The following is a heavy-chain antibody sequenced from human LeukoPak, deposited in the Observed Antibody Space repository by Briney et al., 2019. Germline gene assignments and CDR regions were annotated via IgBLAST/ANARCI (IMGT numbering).Heavy chain of an antibody. D-gene: IGHD6-13*01. J-gene: IGHJ6*02. Sequence: GGSLRLSCAPSGFTFDDYGMSWVRQAPWKGLEWVSGINWNGDSTGYADSVKGRFTISRDNAKSSLFLQMNSLRAEDTALYYCARALTAGTNAMDVWGQGTTVSVCS. CDR2: INWNGDST. V-gene: IGHV3-20*04. CDR1: GFTFDDYG. CDR3: ARALTAGTNAMDV.